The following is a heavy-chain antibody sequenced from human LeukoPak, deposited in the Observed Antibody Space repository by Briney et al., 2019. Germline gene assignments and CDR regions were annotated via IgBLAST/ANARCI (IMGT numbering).Heavy chain of an antibody. J-gene: IGHJ4*02. CDR3: ARPTNTAMVPYYFDY. V-gene: IGHV3-20*04. D-gene: IGHD5-18*01. CDR2: VNWDGDST. CDR1: GFTFDDYG. Sequence: PGGSLRLSCAASGFTFDDYGMSWVRQAPGKGLEWVSGVNWDGDSTGYADSVKGRFTISRDNAKNSLYLQMNSLRAEDTALYCCARPTNTAMVPYYFDYWGQGTLVTVSS.